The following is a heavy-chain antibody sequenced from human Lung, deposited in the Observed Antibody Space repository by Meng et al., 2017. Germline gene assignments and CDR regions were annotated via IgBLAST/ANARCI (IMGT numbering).Heavy chain of an antibody. J-gene: IGHJ4*02. CDR1: GFNFGDYI. Sequence: VQLVESGGVLVQPGGSLRLSCGASGFNFGDYIMHWVRHSPGKGLEWISRIVSDGGITTYADSVKGRFTVSRDNAKNTLYLQMNSLGADDTAVYYCARDLAWVLFDYWGQGALVTVSS. V-gene: IGHV3-74*01. CDR2: IVSDGGIT. CDR3: ARDLAWVLFDY. D-gene: IGHD3-3*01.